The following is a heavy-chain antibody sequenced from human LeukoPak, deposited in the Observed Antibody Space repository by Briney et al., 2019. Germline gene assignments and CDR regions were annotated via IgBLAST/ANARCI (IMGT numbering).Heavy chain of an antibody. J-gene: IGHJ4*02. CDR1: GGSFSGYY. CDR2: INHGGST. CDR3: ARKVSKYGSLWSQPGVFDY. V-gene: IGHV4-34*01. Sequence: SETLSLTCAVYGGSFSGYYWSWIRQPQGKGLEWMGEINHGGSTNYNPSLNCRVTISVDTSKNQFSLKLSSVTAADRAVYYCARKVSKYGSLWSQPGVFDYWGQGTLVTVSS. D-gene: IGHD3-10*01.